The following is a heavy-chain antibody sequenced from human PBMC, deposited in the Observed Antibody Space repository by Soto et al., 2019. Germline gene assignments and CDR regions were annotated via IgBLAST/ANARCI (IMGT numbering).Heavy chain of an antibody. J-gene: IGHJ5*02. CDR2: INPIFGTA. D-gene: IGHD2-15*01. V-gene: IGHV1-69*01. CDR1: GGTFSSYA. Sequence: QVQLVQSGAEVKKPGSSVKVSCKASGGTFSSYAISWVRQAPGQGLEWMGGINPIFGTANYAQKFQGRVTITADESTSTAYMELSSLRSEDTAVYYCARADPTLYCSGGSCPNWFDPWGQGTLVTVSS. CDR3: ARADPTLYCSGGSCPNWFDP.